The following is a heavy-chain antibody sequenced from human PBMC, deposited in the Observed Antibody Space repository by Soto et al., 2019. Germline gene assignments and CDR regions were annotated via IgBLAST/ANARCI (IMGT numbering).Heavy chain of an antibody. CDR2: MNPNSATT. Sequence: QVQLVQSGAEVQRPGASVKVSCRASGYAFGDYDISWVRQAPGQGLEWMGWMNPNSATTGYAQKFQGRASMTRDMSISTAYMELSRLRPEDTAIYYCARMATYGTLNWFDPWGQGALVTVSS. D-gene: IGHD1-1*01. V-gene: IGHV1-8*01. J-gene: IGHJ5*02. CDR1: GYAFGDYD. CDR3: ARMATYGTLNWFDP.